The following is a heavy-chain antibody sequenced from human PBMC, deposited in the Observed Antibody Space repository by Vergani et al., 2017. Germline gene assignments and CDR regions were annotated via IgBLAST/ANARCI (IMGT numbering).Heavy chain of an antibody. CDR1: GFTFSSYA. Sequence: EVQLLESGGGLVQPGGSLRLSCAASGFTFSSYAMSWVRQAPGKGLEWVSAISGSGGSTYYADSVKGRFTISRDNSKNTLYLQVNSLRAEDTAVSYCAKDLIVATSTFGVDYWGQGTLVTVSS. J-gene: IGHJ4*02. CDR2: ISGSGGST. CDR3: AKDLIVATSTFGVDY. D-gene: IGHD5-12*01. V-gene: IGHV3-23*01.